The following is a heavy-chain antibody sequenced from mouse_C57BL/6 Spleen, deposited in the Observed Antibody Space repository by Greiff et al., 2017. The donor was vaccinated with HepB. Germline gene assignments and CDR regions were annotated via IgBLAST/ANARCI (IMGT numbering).Heavy chain of an antibody. CDR2: INPNNGGT. D-gene: IGHD2-13*01. V-gene: IGHV1-18*01. J-gene: IGHJ4*01. CDR1: GFTFTDYN. Sequence: EVQLQQSGPELVKPGASVKIPCKASGFTFTDYNMDWVKQSHGKSLEWIGDINPNNGGTFYNQKFKGKATLTVDKSSSTAYMELRSLTSEDTAVYYCARQIRLHGGAMDYWGKGTSVTVSS. CDR3: ARQIRLHGGAMDY.